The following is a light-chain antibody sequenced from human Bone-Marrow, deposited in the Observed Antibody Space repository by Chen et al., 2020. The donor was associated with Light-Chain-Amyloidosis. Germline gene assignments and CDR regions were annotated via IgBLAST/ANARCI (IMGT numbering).Light chain of an antibody. CDR2: AAS. CDR1: HNVQAS. Sequence: DVQMTQSPATLSASIGDRVIISCRASHNVQASMAWYQQKPGRAPTLLIYAASSLESDVPSRFSGSGSGTEFTLTINDLQSDDFATYYCQQYATSWTFGQGTKVDLK. V-gene: IGKV1-5*03. J-gene: IGKJ1*01. CDR3: QQYATSWT.